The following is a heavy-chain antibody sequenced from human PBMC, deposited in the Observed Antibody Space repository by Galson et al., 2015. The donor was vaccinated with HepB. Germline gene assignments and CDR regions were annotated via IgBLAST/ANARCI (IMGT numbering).Heavy chain of an antibody. V-gene: IGHV3-30-3*01. CDR2: ISYDGSNK. J-gene: IGHJ4*02. CDR3: ARDPSVDTAMVLFDY. D-gene: IGHD5-18*01. Sequence: SLRLSCAASGFTFSSYAMHWVRQAPGKGLEWVAVISYDGSNKYYADSVKGRFTISRDNSKNTLYLQMNSLRAEDTAVYYCARDPSVDTAMVLFDYWGQGTLVTVSS. CDR1: GFTFSSYA.